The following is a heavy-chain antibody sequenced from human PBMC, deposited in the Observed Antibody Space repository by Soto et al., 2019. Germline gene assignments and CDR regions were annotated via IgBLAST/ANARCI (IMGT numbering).Heavy chain of an antibody. CDR2: IYHSGSP. V-gene: IGHV4-4*02. D-gene: IGHD1-7*01. CDR1: SGSISSSNW. Sequence: QVQLQESGPRLVKPSWTLSLTCAVSSGSISSSNWWRWVRQAPGKGLEWIGEIYHSGSPNYNPSFRSRVTISVDKSKNQFSLKLNSVTAADTAVYYCTRQITGTNGFDYWGQGTLVTVSS. J-gene: IGHJ4*02. CDR3: TRQITGTNGFDY.